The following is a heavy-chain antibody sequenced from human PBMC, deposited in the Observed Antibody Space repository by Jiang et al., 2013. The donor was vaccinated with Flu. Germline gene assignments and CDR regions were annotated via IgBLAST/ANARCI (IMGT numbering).Heavy chain of an antibody. Sequence: VQLVESGGGLVQPGGSLRLSCAASGFTFSSYSMNWVRQAPGKGLEWVSYISSSSSTIYYADSVKGRFTISRDNAKNSLYLQMNSLRDEDTAVYYCARDRLYGSGSYFVPLVGPSSYWGQGTLVTVSS. J-gene: IGHJ4*02. CDR2: ISSSSSTI. D-gene: IGHD3-10*01. CDR1: GFTFSSYS. CDR3: ARDRLYGSGSYFVPLVGPSSY. V-gene: IGHV3-48*02.